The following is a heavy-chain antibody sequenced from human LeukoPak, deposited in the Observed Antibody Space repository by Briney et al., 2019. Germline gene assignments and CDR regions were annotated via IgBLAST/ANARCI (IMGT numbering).Heavy chain of an antibody. V-gene: IGHV4-39*01. Sequence: KPSETLSLTCTVSGGSISSSTYYWGWIRQPPGKGLEWIGSIYSSESTYYNPSLKSRVTISVDTSKNQFSLKLSSVTAADTAVYYCARRGYSYGIFDYWGQGTLVTVSS. CDR2: IYSSEST. CDR3: ARRGYSYGIFDY. CDR1: GGSISSSTYY. D-gene: IGHD5-18*01. J-gene: IGHJ4*02.